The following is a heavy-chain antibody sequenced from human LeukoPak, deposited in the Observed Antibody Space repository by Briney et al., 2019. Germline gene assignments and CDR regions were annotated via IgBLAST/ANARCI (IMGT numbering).Heavy chain of an antibody. J-gene: IGHJ6*02. Sequence: PGGSLRLSCAASGFTFSSYAMHWVRQAPGKGLEWVAVISYDGSNKYYADSVRGRFTISRDNSKNTLYLQMNSLRAEDTAVYYCARPDTAMVTDYYYGMDVWGQGTTVTVSS. CDR3: ARPDTAMVTDYYYGMDV. V-gene: IGHV3-30*04. D-gene: IGHD5-18*01. CDR2: ISYDGSNK. CDR1: GFTFSSYA.